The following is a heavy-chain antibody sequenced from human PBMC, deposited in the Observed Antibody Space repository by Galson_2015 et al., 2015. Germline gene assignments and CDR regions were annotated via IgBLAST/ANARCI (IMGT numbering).Heavy chain of an antibody. CDR2: ISSSCSYI. Sequence: SLRLACEAYGFTSSSSSMNWVRQAPGKGLEWVSSISSSCSYIYYADSVKGRFTISRDNAKNSLYLQMNSLRAEDTAVYYCARERDAPHYDFWSGYYTGAAFDIRGQGTMVTVSS. V-gene: IGHV3-21*01. D-gene: IGHD3-3*01. CDR1: GFTSSSSS. CDR3: ARERDAPHYDFWSGYYTGAAFDI. J-gene: IGHJ3*02.